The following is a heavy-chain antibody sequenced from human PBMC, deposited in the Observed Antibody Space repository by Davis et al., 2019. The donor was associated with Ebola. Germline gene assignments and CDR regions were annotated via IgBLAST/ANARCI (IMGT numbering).Heavy chain of an antibody. Sequence: GESLKISCTASGFTVSSNHMSWVRQASGKGLEWVSAIYDQSTAYADAVRGRFIISRDKSNNTLYLEMSSLRVDDTAVYYCATTQWLREFDNWGQGTLVTVSS. CDR3: ATTQWLREFDN. CDR1: GFTVSSNH. D-gene: IGHD6-19*01. J-gene: IGHJ4*02. V-gene: IGHV3-53*05. CDR2: IYDQST.